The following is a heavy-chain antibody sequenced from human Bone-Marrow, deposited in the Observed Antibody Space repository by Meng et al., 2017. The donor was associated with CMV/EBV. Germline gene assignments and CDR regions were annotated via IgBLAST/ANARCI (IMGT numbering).Heavy chain of an antibody. Sequence: GESLKISCAASGFTFSSYWMSWVRQAPGKGLEWVSVIYSGGSSTYYADSVKGRFTISRDNSKNTLYLQMNSLRAEDTAVYYCARSSCSSTSCYTLDYWGQGTLVTVSS. J-gene: IGHJ4*02. CDR1: GFTFSSYW. CDR3: ARSSCSSTSCYTLDY. CDR2: IYSGGSST. D-gene: IGHD2-2*02. V-gene: IGHV3-NL1*01.